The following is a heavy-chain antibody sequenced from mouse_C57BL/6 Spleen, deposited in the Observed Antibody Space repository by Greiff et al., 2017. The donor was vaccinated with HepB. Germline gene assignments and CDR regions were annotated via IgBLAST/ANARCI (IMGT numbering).Heavy chain of an antibody. CDR3: ARIPSYYYGSSYYFDY. CDR1: GYTFTGYW. D-gene: IGHD1-1*01. J-gene: IGHJ2*01. CDR2: ILPGSGST. V-gene: IGHV1-9*01. Sequence: VQLQQSGAELMKPGASVKLSCKATGYTFTGYWIEWVKQRPGHGLEWIGEILPGSGSTNYNEKFKGKATFTADTSSNTAYMQLSILTTEDSAIYYCARIPSYYYGSSYYFDYWGQGTTLTVSS.